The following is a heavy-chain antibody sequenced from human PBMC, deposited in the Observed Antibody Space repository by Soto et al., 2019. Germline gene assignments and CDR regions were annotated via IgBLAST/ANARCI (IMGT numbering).Heavy chain of an antibody. CDR2: MSFDGSSE. V-gene: IGHV3-30*03. J-gene: IGHJ3*02. CDR3: AREGITTFKDAFDM. CDR1: GFTFSSYG. Sequence: QVQLVESGGGVVQPGRSLRLSCAASGFTFSSYGMHWVRQAPGKGLEWVAVMSFDGSSEYSADSVKGRFTISRDNSKNTLYLQMSSLRAEDTAVYYCAREGITTFKDAFDMWGQGTMVTVSS. D-gene: IGHD4-4*01.